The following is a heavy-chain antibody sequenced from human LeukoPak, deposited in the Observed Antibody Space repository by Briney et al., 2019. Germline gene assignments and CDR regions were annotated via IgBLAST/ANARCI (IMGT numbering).Heavy chain of an antibody. CDR1: GYSFTSSW. V-gene: IGHV5-51*01. CDR2: FYPGDSVP. CDR3: ARLGYYGSGSYGAGPWSYYGMDV. D-gene: IGHD3-10*01. J-gene: IGHJ6*02. Sequence: GESLKISCKGSGYSFTSSWIGWVRQMPGKGLEWMGIFYPGDSVPRYSPSFQGQVPISADRPISTAYLQWSSLKASDTAMYYCARLGYYGSGSYGAGPWSYYGMDVWGQGTTVTVSS.